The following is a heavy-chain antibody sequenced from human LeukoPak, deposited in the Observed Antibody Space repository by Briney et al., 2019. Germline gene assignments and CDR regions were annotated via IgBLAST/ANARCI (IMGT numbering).Heavy chain of an antibody. CDR2: IYYSGST. CDR3: AREGSSAWHDGFDI. D-gene: IGHD6-19*01. Sequence: PSETLSLTCTVSGGSIGSYHWSWIRQPPGKGLEWIGYIYYSGSTNYNPSLKSRVTISVDTSKNHFSLKLNSVTAADTALYYCAREGSSAWHDGFDIWGQGTMVTVSS. CDR1: GGSIGSYH. J-gene: IGHJ3*02. V-gene: IGHV4-59*01.